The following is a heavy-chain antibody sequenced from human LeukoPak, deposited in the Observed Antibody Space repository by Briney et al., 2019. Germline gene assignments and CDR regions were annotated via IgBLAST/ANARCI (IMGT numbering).Heavy chain of an antibody. D-gene: IGHD1-1*01. CDR3: ARGGSTTSYYYYYGMDV. CDR2: FDPEDGET. J-gene: IGHJ6*02. V-gene: IGHV1-24*01. Sequence: ASVKVSCKVSGYTLTELSMHWVRQAPGKGLEWMGGFDPEDGETIYAQKFQGRVTMTEDTSTDTAYMELSSLRSEDTAVYYCARGGSTTSYYYYYGMDVWGQGTTVTVSS. CDR1: GYTLTELS.